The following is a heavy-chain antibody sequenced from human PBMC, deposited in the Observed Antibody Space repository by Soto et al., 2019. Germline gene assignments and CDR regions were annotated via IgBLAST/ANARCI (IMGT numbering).Heavy chain of an antibody. CDR1: GFNISASA. Sequence: EVQLVESGGGLVQPGGSLKLACAASGFNISASAMHWVRQASGKGLEWVGRIRSKAKSSSTAYTASVKGRFTISRDDSKNMAYLQMNSLKIEDTAVYYCTSPAKVGDIVSLNEYWCQGTLVTVSS. V-gene: IGHV3-73*02. CDR3: TSPAKVGDIVSLNEY. D-gene: IGHD2-15*01. J-gene: IGHJ4*02. CDR2: IRSKAKSSST.